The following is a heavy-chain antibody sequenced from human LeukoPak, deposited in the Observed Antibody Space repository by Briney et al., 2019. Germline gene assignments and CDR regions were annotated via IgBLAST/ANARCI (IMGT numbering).Heavy chain of an antibody. J-gene: IGHJ4*02. CDR2: IYYSGST. Sequence: SETLSLTCTVSGGSININSHYWGWIRQPPGKGLEWIGSIYYSGSTYYNPSLKSRVTISVDTSKNRFSLTLTSVTAADTAVYYCARQKYYYDSSGSYYDYWGQGTLVTVSS. D-gene: IGHD3-22*01. V-gene: IGHV4-39*01. CDR3: ARQKYYYDSSGSYYDY. CDR1: GGSININSHY.